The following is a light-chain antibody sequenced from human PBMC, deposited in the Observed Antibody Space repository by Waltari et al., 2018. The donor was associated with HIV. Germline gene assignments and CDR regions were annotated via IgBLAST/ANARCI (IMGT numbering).Light chain of an antibody. V-gene: IGLV2-23*02. Sequence: QSALTQPASVSGSPGQSITISCTGTSSDVGSYNLVSWYQQNPGKAPQLMIYEVSKRPSGVSNRFSGSKSANTASLTISGLQAEYDADYYCCSYAGSSTTVLFGGGTKLTVL. J-gene: IGLJ2*01. CDR2: EVS. CDR3: CSYAGSSTTVL. CDR1: SSDVGSYNL.